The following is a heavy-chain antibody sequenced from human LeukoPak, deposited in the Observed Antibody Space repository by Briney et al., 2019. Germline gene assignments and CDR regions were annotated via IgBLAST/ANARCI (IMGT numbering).Heavy chain of an antibody. J-gene: IGHJ6*02. CDR2: INPSGGST. D-gene: IGHD6-13*01. CDR3: ARDAPDTFGSWSYYYYNYGMDV. Sequence: ASVKVSCKASGYTFTSLYMHWVRQAPGQGLEWMGIINPSGGSTSYAQKFQGRVTMTRDTSTSTVYMELSSLRSEDTAVYYCARDAPDTFGSWSYYYYNYGMDVWGQGTTVTVSS. V-gene: IGHV1-46*01. CDR1: GYTFTSLY.